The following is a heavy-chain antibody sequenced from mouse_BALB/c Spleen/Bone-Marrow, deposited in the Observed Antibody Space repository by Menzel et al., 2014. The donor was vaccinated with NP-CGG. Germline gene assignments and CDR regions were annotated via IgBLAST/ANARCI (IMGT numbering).Heavy chain of an antibody. J-gene: IGHJ4*01. CDR3: AREVRRFYAMDY. CDR1: GYTFTDYN. D-gene: IGHD2-14*01. CDR2: INPNNGGT. Sequence: EVQLQQSGSELVKPGASVKIPCKASGYTFTDYNMDWVKQSHGKSLEWIGDINPNNGGTIYNQKFKGKATLTVDKSSSTAYMELRSLTSEDTAVYYCAREVRRFYAMDYWGQGTSVTVSS. V-gene: IGHV1-18*01.